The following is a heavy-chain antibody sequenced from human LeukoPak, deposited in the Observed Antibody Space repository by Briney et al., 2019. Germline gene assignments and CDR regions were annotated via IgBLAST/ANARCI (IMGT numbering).Heavy chain of an antibody. J-gene: IGHJ5*02. CDR3: ARDIGASTSRGWFDP. V-gene: IGHV3-23*01. CDR2: ISGSGGST. Sequence: SGGSLRLSCAASGFTFSSYAMSWVRQAPGKGLEWVSAISGSGGSTYYADSVKGRFTISRDNAKNSLYLQMSSLTVEDTAVYYCARDIGASTSRGWFDPWGQGILVTVSS. D-gene: IGHD2-2*01. CDR1: GFTFSSYA.